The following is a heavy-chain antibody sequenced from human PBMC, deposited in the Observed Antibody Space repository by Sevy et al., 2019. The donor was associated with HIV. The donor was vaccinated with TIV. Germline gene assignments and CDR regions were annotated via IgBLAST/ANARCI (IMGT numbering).Heavy chain of an antibody. CDR1: GFTFADFA. J-gene: IGHJ4*02. CDR2: LNWDSGSV. CDR3: AKDIGATGIAVVAN. Sequence: GGSLRLSCAASGFTFADFAMHWVRQVPGKGLEWVSGLNWDSGSVAYADSVKGRFTISRDNAKNALFLQMNSLRAEDTALYYCAKDIGATGIAVVANWGQGIQVTVS. V-gene: IGHV3-9*01. D-gene: IGHD2-15*01.